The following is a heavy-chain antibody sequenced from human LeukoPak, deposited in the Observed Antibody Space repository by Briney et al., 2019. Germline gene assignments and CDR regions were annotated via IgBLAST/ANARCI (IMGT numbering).Heavy chain of an antibody. CDR2: INHDGTDI. CDR3: VRDSNFKIDY. V-gene: IGHV3-74*01. CDR1: GFTVTSYV. Sequence: GGSLRLSYALSGFTVTSYVMHWVRQAPGEGLVWVSRINHDGTDISYADSVKGRSTISRDNAKNTLYLQMNSLRVDDTAIYYCVRDSNFKIDYWGQGTLVTVSS. J-gene: IGHJ4*02. D-gene: IGHD3-3*02.